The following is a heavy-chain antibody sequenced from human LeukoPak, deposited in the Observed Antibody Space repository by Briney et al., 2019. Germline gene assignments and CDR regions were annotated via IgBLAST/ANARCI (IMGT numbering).Heavy chain of an antibody. CDR1: GYTFTSYY. J-gene: IGHJ4*02. D-gene: IGHD3-22*01. CDR3: ARDPYYYDSSGYYPLYYFDY. Sequence: ASVKVSCKASGYTFTSYYMHWVRQAPGQGLEWMGIINPSGGSTSYAQKFQGRVTMTRDTSTSTVYMELSSLRSEDTAVYYCARDPYYYDSSGYYPLYYFDYWGQGTLVIVSS. CDR2: INPSGGST. V-gene: IGHV1-46*01.